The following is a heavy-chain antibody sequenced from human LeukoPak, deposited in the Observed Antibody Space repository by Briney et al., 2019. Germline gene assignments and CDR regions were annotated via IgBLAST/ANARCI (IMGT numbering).Heavy chain of an antibody. CDR3: ARPSLWFGEFDY. CDR1: GSIFTSYW. V-gene: IGHV5-51*01. CDR2: IYPGDSDT. Sequence: GASLQISCEGSGSIFTSYWIGWVRQLPGKGLEWMGIIYPGDSDTRYSPSFQGQVTISADKSISTAYLQWSSLKAPDTAIYYCARPSLWFGEFDYWGQGTLVTVSS. D-gene: IGHD3-10*01. J-gene: IGHJ4*02.